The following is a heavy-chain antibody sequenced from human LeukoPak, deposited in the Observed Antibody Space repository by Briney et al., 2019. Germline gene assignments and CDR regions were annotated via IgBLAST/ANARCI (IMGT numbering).Heavy chain of an antibody. CDR2: VRDSGRHS. D-gene: IGHD3-10*01. J-gene: IGHJ6*03. CDR1: GFPFSDYA. V-gene: IGHV3-23*01. CDR3: GRGSRETTMFYYYYMDV. Sequence: GGSMTLSCTAYGFPFSDYAMNWVRPPPGGGLEWVACVRDSGRHSYSADSVKGRFTISRDDSKNPLYLHMNSLRVDDTAIYYCGRGSRETTMFYYYYMDVWGKGTTVIVSS.